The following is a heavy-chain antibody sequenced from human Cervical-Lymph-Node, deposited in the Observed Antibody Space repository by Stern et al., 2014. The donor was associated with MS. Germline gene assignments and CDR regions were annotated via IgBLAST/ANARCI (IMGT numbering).Heavy chain of an antibody. CDR2: IYWDDQK. J-gene: IGHJ4*02. CDR3: AHRTAGPFDY. Sequence: ESGPALVKPTQTLTLTCTFSGFSLSTSGLGVGWIRQPPGEALEWLAYIYWDDQKRYSPSLKSRLTITKDTSKKQVVLTLTNVGPVDTATYYCAHRTAGPFDYWGQGTLVTVSS. CDR1: GFSLSTSGLG. V-gene: IGHV2-5*02.